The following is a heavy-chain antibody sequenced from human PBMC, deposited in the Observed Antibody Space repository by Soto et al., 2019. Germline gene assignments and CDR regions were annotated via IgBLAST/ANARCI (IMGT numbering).Heavy chain of an antibody. Sequence: SVKVSCKASGGTFSSYAISWVRQAPGQGLEWMGGIIPIFGTANYAQKLQGRVTMTTDTSTSTAYMELRSLRSDDTAVYYCARASGSSYWFDPWGQGTLVTVSS. J-gene: IGHJ5*02. CDR3: ARASGSSYWFDP. D-gene: IGHD1-26*01. CDR2: IIPIFGTA. V-gene: IGHV1-69*05. CDR1: GGTFSSYA.